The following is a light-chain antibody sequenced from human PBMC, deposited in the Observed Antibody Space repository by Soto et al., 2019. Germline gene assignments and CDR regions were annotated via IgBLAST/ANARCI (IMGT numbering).Light chain of an antibody. V-gene: IGLV2-23*02. CDR3: SSYAGSTTYVV. Sequence: QSALTQPASVSGSPGQSITISCTGTSSDVGSYDLVSWYQHHPGKAPKVMIYEVSKRPSGLSNRFSASKSGNTASLTISGLQAEDEADYCCSSYAGSTTYVVFGGGTKLTVL. CDR2: EVS. J-gene: IGLJ2*01. CDR1: SSDVGSYDL.